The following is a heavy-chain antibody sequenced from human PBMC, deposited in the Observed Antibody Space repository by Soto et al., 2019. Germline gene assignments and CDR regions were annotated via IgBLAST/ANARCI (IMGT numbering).Heavy chain of an antibody. V-gene: IGHV1-69*06. Sequence: QVQLVQSGAEVKKPGSSVTVSCKASGGTFSSYAISWVRQAPGQGLEWRGGIIPIFGTANYAQKFHGRVTINADKSTSKEYMELSIMISDDMAVYYCESIGLDSSSPAPAFDIWGQGTMVTVS. CDR1: GGTFSSYA. D-gene: IGHD6-6*01. CDR3: ESIGLDSSSPAPAFDI. CDR2: IIPIFGTA. J-gene: IGHJ3*02.